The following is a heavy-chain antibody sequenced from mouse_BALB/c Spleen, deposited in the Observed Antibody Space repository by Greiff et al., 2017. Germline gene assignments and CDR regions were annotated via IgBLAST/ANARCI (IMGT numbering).Heavy chain of an antibody. CDR3: TRRGITEFAY. J-gene: IGHJ3*01. CDR2: IYPGSGST. V-gene: IGHV1S22*01. Sequence: LQQPGSELVRPGASVKLSCKASGYTFTSYWMHWVKQRPGQGLEWIGNIYPGSGSTNYDEKFKSKATLTVDTSSSTAYMQLSSLTSEDSAVYYCTRRGITEFAYWGQGTLVTVSA. CDR1: GYTFTSYW. D-gene: IGHD1-1*01.